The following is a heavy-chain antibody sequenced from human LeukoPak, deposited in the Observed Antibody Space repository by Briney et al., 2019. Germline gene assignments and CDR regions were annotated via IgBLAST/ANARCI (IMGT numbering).Heavy chain of an antibody. Sequence: GGSLRLSCAASGFTFRNFWMSWVRQAPGRGLEWVANIHPEGYEKYHVESVKGRFTISRDNPKSSLFLQMNGLRVEDTAVYYCARGDAFSGDHWGQGTLVTVSS. CDR2: IHPEGYEK. J-gene: IGHJ4*02. CDR1: GFTFRNFW. V-gene: IGHV3-7*04. CDR3: ARGDAFSGDH.